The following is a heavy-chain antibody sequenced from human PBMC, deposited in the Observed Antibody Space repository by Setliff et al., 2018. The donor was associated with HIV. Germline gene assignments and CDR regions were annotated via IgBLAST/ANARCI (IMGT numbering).Heavy chain of an antibody. V-gene: IGHV1-69*06. Sequence: ASMKVSCKASGGTFSDSAINWVRQAPGQGLEWMGRIIPVFGTANYAPKFPDRVTITADKSTSTAYLELSSLRSDDTAVYYCAKEVATTYYYGYMDVWGTG. J-gene: IGHJ6*03. D-gene: IGHD5-12*01. CDR2: IIPVFGTA. CDR1: GGTFSDSA. CDR3: AKEVATTYYYGYMDV.